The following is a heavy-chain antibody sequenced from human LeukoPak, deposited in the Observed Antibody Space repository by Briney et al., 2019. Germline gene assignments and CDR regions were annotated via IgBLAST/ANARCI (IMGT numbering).Heavy chain of an antibody. CDR2: IYYSGGT. CDR3: ARRYYDSSGYAFDY. V-gene: IGHV4-39*01. Sequence: SETLSLTCTVSGGSISSSSYYWGWIRQPPGKGLEWIGSIYYSGGTYYNPSLKSRVTISVDTSKNQFSLKLSSVTAADTAVYYCARRYYDSSGYAFDYWGQGTLVTVSS. D-gene: IGHD3-22*01. CDR1: GGSISSSSYY. J-gene: IGHJ4*02.